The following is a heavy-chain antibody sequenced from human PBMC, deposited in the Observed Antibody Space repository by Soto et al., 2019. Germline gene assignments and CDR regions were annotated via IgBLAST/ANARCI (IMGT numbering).Heavy chain of an antibody. CDR3: ARAPYGDYGYGRDV. Sequence: QLQLQESGSGLVKPSQTLSLTCAVSGGSISSGGYSWSWIRQPPGKGLEWIGYIYHSGYTYCNPPLXSXVAXSVGRSKDQFSLKLSSAAAADPAVYYCARAPYGDYGYGRDVWGQGTTVTVSS. CDR2: IYHSGYT. V-gene: IGHV4-30-2*01. CDR1: GGSISSGGYS. J-gene: IGHJ6*02. D-gene: IGHD4-17*01.